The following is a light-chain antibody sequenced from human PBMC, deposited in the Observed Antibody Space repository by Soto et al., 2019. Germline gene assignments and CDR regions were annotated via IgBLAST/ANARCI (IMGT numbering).Light chain of an antibody. J-gene: IGKJ3*01. V-gene: IGKV3-20*01. CDR3: QQYRSSLFT. CDR1: QSVSSSY. CDR2: GAC. Sequence: EIVLTQSPGTLSLSPGERATLSCRASQSVSSSYLAWYQQKPGQAPRLLIYGACSRATGIPDRFSGSGSGTDFTLTISRLEPEDFAVYYCQQYRSSLFTFGPGTKVDIK.